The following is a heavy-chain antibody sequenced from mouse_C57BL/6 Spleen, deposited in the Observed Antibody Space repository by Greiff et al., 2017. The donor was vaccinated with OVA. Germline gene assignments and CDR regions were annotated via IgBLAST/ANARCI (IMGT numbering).Heavy chain of an antibody. CDR2: IYPGSGNT. J-gene: IGHJ4*01. D-gene: IGHD1-1*01. Sequence: VQLQQSGAELVRPGASVKLSCKASGYTFTDYYINWVKQRPGQGLEWIARIYPGSGNTYYNEKFKGKATLTSEKSSSTAYMQLSSLTSEDSAVYFCAREDYYGSSFYAMDYWGQGTSGTVSS. V-gene: IGHV1-76*01. CDR3: AREDYYGSSFYAMDY. CDR1: GYTFTDYY.